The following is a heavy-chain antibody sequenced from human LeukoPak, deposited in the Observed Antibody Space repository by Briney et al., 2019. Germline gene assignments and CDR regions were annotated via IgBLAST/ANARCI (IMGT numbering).Heavy chain of an antibody. D-gene: IGHD2-21*01. CDR2: ISSNGGST. CDR1: GFTFSSYA. J-gene: IGHJ3*02. CDR3: ARVGFYSHAFDI. Sequence: GGSLRLSCAASGFTFSSYAMHWVRQAPGKGLEYVSAISSNGGSTYYANSVKGRFTISRDNSKNTLYLQMGSLRAEDMAVYYCARVGFYSHAFDIWGQGTMATVSS. V-gene: IGHV3-64*01.